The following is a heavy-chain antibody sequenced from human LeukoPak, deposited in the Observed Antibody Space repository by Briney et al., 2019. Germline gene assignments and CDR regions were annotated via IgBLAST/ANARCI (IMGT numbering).Heavy chain of an antibody. Sequence: ASVKVSCKASGGTFSSYAISWVRQAPGQGLEWMGGIIPIFGTANYAQKYQGRVTITTDESTSTAYMELSSLRSEDTAVYYCASKADVLLESLGAFDIWGQGTMVTVSS. D-gene: IGHD3-10*01. V-gene: IGHV1-69*05. J-gene: IGHJ3*02. CDR3: ASKADVLLESLGAFDI. CDR1: GGTFSSYA. CDR2: IIPIFGTA.